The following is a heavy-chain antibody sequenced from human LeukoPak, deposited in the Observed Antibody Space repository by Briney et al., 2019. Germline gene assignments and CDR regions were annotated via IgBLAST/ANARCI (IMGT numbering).Heavy chain of an antibody. Sequence: GGSLILSCAASGFTFDDYAMHWVRQAPGKGLEWVSLISGDGGSTYYADSVKGRFTISRDNSKNSLYLQMNSLRTEDTALYYCANALYCSSTSCYTNPDYYYGMDVWGQGTTVTVS. CDR2: ISGDGGST. V-gene: IGHV3-43*02. J-gene: IGHJ6*02. D-gene: IGHD2-2*02. CDR3: ANALYCSSTSCYTNPDYYYGMDV. CDR1: GFTFDDYA.